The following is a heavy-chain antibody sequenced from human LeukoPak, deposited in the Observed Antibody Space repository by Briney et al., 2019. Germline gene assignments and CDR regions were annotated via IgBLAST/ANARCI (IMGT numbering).Heavy chain of an antibody. CDR2: IYYSGST. CDR1: GGSISSGDYY. CDR3: ARARPVPAAIPGWFDP. D-gene: IGHD2-2*01. J-gene: IGHJ5*02. Sequence: PSETLSLTCTVSGGSISSGDYYWSWISQPPGKGLEWIGYIYYSGSTYYNPSLKSRVTISVDTSKNQFSLKLSSVTAADTAVYYCARARPVPAAIPGWFDPRGQGTLVTVSS. V-gene: IGHV4-30-4*08.